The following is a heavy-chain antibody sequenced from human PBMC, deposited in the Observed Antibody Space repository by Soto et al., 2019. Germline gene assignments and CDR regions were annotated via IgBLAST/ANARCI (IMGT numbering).Heavy chain of an antibody. CDR2: ISPKSGGT. CDR3: ARGPIMGGTNDWFDP. Sequence: QVQLAQSGAEVKKPWASVKVSCKDSGYTFTDYYIHWVRQAPGQGLEWMGWISPKSGGTNFAQNFQGRVTMSRDTSMSTVSMELSRLTSDDTAVYYGARGPIMGGTNDWFDPWGQGTLVTVSS. CDR1: GYTFTDYY. V-gene: IGHV1-2*02. J-gene: IGHJ5*02. D-gene: IGHD1-26*01.